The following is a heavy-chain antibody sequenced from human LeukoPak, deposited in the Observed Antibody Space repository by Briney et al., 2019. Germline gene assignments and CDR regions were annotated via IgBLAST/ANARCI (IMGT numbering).Heavy chain of an antibody. CDR1: GYTFTMYY. Sequence: ASVKVSCKASGYTFTMYYIHWVRQAPGQGLEWMGMINPSDGATTYAQRFQGRVTMTRDMSTSTVYMELSSLRSEDTAVYYCARDFSKGLDYWGQGTLVTVSS. V-gene: IGHV1-46*01. CDR3: ARDFSKGLDY. J-gene: IGHJ4*02. CDR2: INPSDGAT.